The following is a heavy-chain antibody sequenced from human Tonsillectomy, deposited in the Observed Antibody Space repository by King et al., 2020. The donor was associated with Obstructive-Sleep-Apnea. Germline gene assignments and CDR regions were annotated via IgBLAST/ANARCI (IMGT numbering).Heavy chain of an antibody. Sequence: VQLVESGGGLVQPGGSLRLSCAASGFTFISYTMKWVRRAPGKGLEWVSSISSSSSTIYYADSVKGGFTISSDNAKNSLYLQMNSLRAEDTAVYYCAREIPGGYCSSTSCYAGDYWGQGTLVTVSS. CDR3: AREIPGGYCSSTSCYAGDY. CDR1: GFTFISYT. J-gene: IGHJ4*02. V-gene: IGHV3-48*04. D-gene: IGHD2-2*01. CDR2: ISSSSSTI.